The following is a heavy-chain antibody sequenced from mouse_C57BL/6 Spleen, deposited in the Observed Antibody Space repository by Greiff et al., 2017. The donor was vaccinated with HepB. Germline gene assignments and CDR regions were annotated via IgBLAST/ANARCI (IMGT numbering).Heavy chain of an antibody. V-gene: IGHV1-26*01. Sequence: EVQLQQSGPELVKPGASVKISCKASGYTFTDYYMNWVKQSHGKSLEWIGDINPNNGGTSYNQKFKGKATLTVDKSSSTAYMELRSLKSEDSAVYYCAYGSSYFDYWGQGTTLTVSS. D-gene: IGHD1-1*01. J-gene: IGHJ2*01. CDR2: INPNNGGT. CDR1: GYTFTDYY. CDR3: AYGSSYFDY.